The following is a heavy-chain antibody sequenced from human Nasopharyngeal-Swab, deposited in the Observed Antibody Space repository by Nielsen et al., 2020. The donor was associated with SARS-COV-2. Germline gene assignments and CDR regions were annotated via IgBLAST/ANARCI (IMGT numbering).Heavy chain of an antibody. CDR3: ARGSGSYKEILFDY. CDR1: GFTFSSYG. D-gene: IGHD1-26*01. J-gene: IGHJ4*02. Sequence: GESLKISCAASGFTFSSYGMHWVRQAPGKGLEWVAVISYDGSNKYYADSVKGRFTISRDNPKNTLYLQMNSLRAEDTAVYYCARGSGSYKEILFDYWGQGTLVTVSS. V-gene: IGHV3-30*03. CDR2: ISYDGSNK.